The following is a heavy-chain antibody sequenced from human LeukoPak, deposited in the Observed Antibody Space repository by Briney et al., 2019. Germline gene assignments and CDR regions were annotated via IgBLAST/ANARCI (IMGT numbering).Heavy chain of an antibody. J-gene: IGHJ6*02. CDR2: MWFDESNK. Sequence: PGGSLRLSCAASGFTFSDYYMSWIRQAPGKGLEWVAVMWFDESNKHYADSVKGRITISRDNSKNTVNLQVNSLRAEDSAVYYCARGPPKAVPAVIVDYYGMDVWGQGTTVTVSS. V-gene: IGHV3-33*08. D-gene: IGHD2-2*01. CDR3: ARGPPKAVPAVIVDYYGMDV. CDR1: GFTFSDYY.